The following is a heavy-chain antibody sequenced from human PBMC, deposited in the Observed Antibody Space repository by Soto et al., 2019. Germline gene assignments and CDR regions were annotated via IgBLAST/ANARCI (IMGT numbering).Heavy chain of an antibody. CDR1: GFTFSSYA. V-gene: IGHV3-23*01. Sequence: PGGSLILSCAASGFTFSSYAMYWVRHAGGKGLEWVSVISGSGGSTYYADSVKGRFTISRDNSKSTLYLQMNSLRAEDTAVYYCAKDESRRNRRYFDLWGRGTLVTVSS. J-gene: IGHJ2*01. CDR3: AKDESRRNRRYFDL. CDR2: ISGSGGST. D-gene: IGHD4-4*01.